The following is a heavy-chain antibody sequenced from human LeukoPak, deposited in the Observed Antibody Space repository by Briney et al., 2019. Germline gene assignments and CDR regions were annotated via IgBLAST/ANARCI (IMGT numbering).Heavy chain of an antibody. V-gene: IGHV1-8*01. Sequence: GASVKVSCKASGYTFTSYDINWVRQATGQGLEWMGWMNPNSGNTGYAQKFQGRVTMTGNTSISTAYMELSSLRSEDTAVYYRARGRRDILTGYYYFDYWGQGTLVTVSS. J-gene: IGHJ4*02. CDR2: MNPNSGNT. CDR1: GYTFTSYD. D-gene: IGHD3-9*01. CDR3: ARGRRDILTGYYYFDY.